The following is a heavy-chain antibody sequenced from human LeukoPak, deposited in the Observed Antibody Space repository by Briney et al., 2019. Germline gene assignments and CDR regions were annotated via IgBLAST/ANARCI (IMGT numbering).Heavy chain of an antibody. Sequence: GGSLRLSCLTSGFTFRDGGLGWVRQAPGMGLEWVSSIRSRIYGGAPEYAASVRGRFSVSRDDSESIAYLQMNNLKSEDTAVYYCARGQTVSGAKYYFDFWSPGTLVTVSS. CDR3: ARGQTVSGAKYYFDF. D-gene: IGHD3-10*01. J-gene: IGHJ4*02. V-gene: IGHV3-49*04. CDR2: IRSRIYGGAP. CDR1: GFTFRDGG.